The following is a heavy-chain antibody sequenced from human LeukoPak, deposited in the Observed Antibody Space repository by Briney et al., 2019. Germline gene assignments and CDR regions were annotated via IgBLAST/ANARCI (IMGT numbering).Heavy chain of an antibody. CDR2: INESGSA. J-gene: IGHJ4*02. CDR3: ARGGGLRLLYASPFNY. V-gene: IGHV4-34*01. D-gene: IGHD3-3*01. CDR1: GGSFGGYH. Sequence: PSESLSLTCAVYGGSFGGYHWSWVRQAPGKGLEWVGGINESGSANYNPSLRSRVSITEDTTTTQISLKLTSLTAADTAAYYYARGGGLRLLYASPFNYWGRGTLVTVSS.